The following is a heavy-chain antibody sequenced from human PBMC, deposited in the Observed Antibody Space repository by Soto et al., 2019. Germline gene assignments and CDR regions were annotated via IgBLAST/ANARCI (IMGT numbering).Heavy chain of an antibody. D-gene: IGHD1-26*01. V-gene: IGHV4-30-4*01. CDR2: IYYSGST. Sequence: PSETLSLTCTVSGGSISSGDYYWSWIRQPPGKGLEWIGYIYYSGSTYYNPSLKSRVTISVDTSKNQFSLKLSSVTAADTAIYYCARPHYSGTYFWFDYWGRGALVTVS. CDR3: ARPHYSGTYFWFDY. CDR1: GGSISSGDYY. J-gene: IGHJ4*02.